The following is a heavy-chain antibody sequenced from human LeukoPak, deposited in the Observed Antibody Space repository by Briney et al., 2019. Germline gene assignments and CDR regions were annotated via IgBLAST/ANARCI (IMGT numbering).Heavy chain of an antibody. CDR1: GYTFTSYD. J-gene: IGHJ4*02. CDR2: MNPNSGNT. Sequence: VASVKVSCKASGYTFTSYDINWVRQATGQGLEWMGWMNPNSGNTGYAQKFQGRVTMTRDTSTSTVYMELSSLRSEDTAVYYCARDRAMVRGPPDYWGQGTLVTVSS. D-gene: IGHD3-10*01. V-gene: IGHV1-8*01. CDR3: ARDRAMVRGPPDY.